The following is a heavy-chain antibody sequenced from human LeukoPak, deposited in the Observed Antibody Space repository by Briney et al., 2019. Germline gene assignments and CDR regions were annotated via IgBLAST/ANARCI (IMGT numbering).Heavy chain of an antibody. D-gene: IGHD3-22*01. CDR3: ASSNYYDSSGLDY. J-gene: IGHJ4*02. V-gene: IGHV3-21*01. CDR2: ITSSSSYI. Sequence: GGSLRLSCAASGFSFSTYSMNWVRQAPGRGLEWVSSITSSSSYIHYADSVKGRFTTSRDNANNSLFLQMSSLRAEDTAVYYCASSNYYDSSGLDYWGQGTLVTVSS. CDR1: GFSFSTYS.